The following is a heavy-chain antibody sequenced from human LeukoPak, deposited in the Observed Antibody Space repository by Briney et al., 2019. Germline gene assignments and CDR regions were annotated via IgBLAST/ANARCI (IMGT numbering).Heavy chain of an antibody. D-gene: IGHD7-27*01. CDR3: ARDPTGDLYFDL. J-gene: IGHJ2*01. CDR1: GDSVSSNGVA. V-gene: IGHV6-1*01. Sequence: SQTLSLTFAISGDSVSSNGVAWNWIRQSPSRGLEWLGRTYYRSKWYTNYAVSVKSRITISPDTSKNHFSLQLNSVTPDDTAVYYCARDPTGDLYFDLWGRGTLVTVSS. CDR2: TYYRSKWYT.